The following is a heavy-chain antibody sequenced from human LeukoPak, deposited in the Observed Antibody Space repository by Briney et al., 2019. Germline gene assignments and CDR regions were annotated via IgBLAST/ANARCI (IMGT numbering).Heavy chain of an antibody. Sequence: KPSETLSLNCAVYGGSFSGYYWTWIRQPPGKGLEWIGEIHYSGRINYNPSLKSRVTISADTSNNHFSLKMNSVTAADTAVYYCSRGTDAYKCGNSWGQGTLVTVS. CDR1: GGSFSGYY. J-gene: IGHJ4*02. CDR3: SRGTDAYKCGNS. V-gene: IGHV4-34*01. D-gene: IGHD5-24*01. CDR2: IHYSGRI.